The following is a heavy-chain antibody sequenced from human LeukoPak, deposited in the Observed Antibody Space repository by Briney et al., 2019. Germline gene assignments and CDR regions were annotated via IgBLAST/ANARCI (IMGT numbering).Heavy chain of an antibody. V-gene: IGHV3-30*18. J-gene: IGHJ4*02. CDR1: AFTFTNYA. CDR2: ISHDERNI. CDR3: AKDRTGLLVVPAALDY. Sequence: GGSLRLSCAASAFTFTNYAMHWVRQAPGKGLEWVAVISHDERNIYYADSVKGRFAISRDNSKNTLYLQMNSLRAEDTADYYCAKDRTGLLVVPAALDYWGQGTLVTVSS. D-gene: IGHD2-2*01.